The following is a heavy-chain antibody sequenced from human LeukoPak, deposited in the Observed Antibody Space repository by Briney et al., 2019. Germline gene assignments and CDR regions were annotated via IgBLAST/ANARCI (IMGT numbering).Heavy chain of an antibody. CDR2: IYYSGST. CDR1: GGSISSGGYS. D-gene: IGHD2-21*02. CDR3: ACGGGDSPFDY. V-gene: IGHV4-31*03. J-gene: IGHJ4*02. Sequence: SQTLSLTCTVSGGSISSGGYSWSWIRQHPGKGLEWIGYIYYSGSTYYNPSLKSRVTISVDTSKNQFSLKLSSVAAADTAVYYCACGGGDSPFDYWGQGTLVTVSS.